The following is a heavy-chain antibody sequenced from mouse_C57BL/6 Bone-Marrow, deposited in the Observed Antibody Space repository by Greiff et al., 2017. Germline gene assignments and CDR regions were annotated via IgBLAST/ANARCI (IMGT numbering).Heavy chain of an antibody. CDR1: GFNIKDDY. Sequence: VQLKQSGAELVRPGASVKLSCTASGFNIKDDYMHWVKQRPEQGLEWIGWIDPENGDTEYASKFQGKATITADTSSTTAYLQLSSLTSEDTAVYYCTTLVSSYVGYWGQGPTLTVSS. CDR2: IDPENGDT. J-gene: IGHJ2*01. V-gene: IGHV14-4*01. CDR3: TTLVSSYVGY. D-gene: IGHD1-1*01.